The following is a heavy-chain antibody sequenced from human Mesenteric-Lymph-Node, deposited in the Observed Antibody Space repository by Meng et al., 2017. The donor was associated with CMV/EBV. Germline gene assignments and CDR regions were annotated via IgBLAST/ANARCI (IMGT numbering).Heavy chain of an antibody. CDR3: AREYCSGGSCYYYYYGMDV. J-gene: IGHJ6*02. Sequence: GESLKISCAASGFTFSSYSMNWVRQAPGKGLEWVSSISSSSSYIYYADSVKGRFTISRDNAKNSQYLQMNSLRAEDTAVYYCAREYCSGGSCYYYYYGMDVWGQGTTVTVSS. V-gene: IGHV3-21*01. CDR1: GFTFSSYS. D-gene: IGHD2-15*01. CDR2: ISSSSSYI.